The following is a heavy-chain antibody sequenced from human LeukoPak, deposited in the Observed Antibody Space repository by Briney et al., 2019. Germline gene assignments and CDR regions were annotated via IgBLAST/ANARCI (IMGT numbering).Heavy chain of an antibody. CDR3: ATDLAGGLGHSVDKAMVTGGFDY. D-gene: IGHD5-18*01. J-gene: IGHJ4*02. V-gene: IGHV3-9*01. CDR2: ISLNGASI. Sequence: SLRLSCAPAGFTFDNYAIHCVRQAPGKGLEWVSCISLNGASIGYADSVKGRFTISRDYAKNSLSLQINSLRAEDTALYYCATDLAGGLGHSVDKAMVTGGFDYWGQGTLVTVSS. CDR1: GFTFDNYA.